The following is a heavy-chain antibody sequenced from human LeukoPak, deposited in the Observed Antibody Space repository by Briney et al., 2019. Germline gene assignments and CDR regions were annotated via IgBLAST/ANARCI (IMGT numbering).Heavy chain of an antibody. CDR1: GFTFSSYS. V-gene: IGHV3-23*01. CDR3: AKEVVVSAAVGTVGFDP. J-gene: IGHJ5*02. D-gene: IGHD6-13*01. Sequence: GGSLRLSCAASGFTFSSYSMNWVRQAPGKGLEWVSAISGSGGSTYYADSVRGRFTISRDNSKNTLYLQMNSLRAEDTAVYYCAKEVVVSAAVGTVGFDPWGQGTLVTVSS. CDR2: ISGSGGST.